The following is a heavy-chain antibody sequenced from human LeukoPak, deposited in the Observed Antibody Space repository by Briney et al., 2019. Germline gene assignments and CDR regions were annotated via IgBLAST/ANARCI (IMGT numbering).Heavy chain of an antibody. D-gene: IGHD6-13*01. V-gene: IGHV4-31*02. CDR2: IYYSGST. CDR1: GFTFSSYA. Sequence: LRLSCAASGFTFSSYAMSWVRQHPGKGLEWIGYIYYSGSTYYNPSLKSRVTISVDTSKNQFSLKLGSVTAADTAVYYCARVIAAAGTWWFDPWGQGTLVTVSS. J-gene: IGHJ5*02. CDR3: ARVIAAAGTWWFDP.